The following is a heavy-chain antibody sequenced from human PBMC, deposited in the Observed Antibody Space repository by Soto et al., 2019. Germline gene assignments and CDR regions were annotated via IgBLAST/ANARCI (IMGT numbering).Heavy chain of an antibody. Sequence: ASVKVSCKASGYTFTSYGISWVRQAPGQGLEWMGWISAYNGNTSYAQKLQGRVTMTTYTSTSTAYMERRSLRSDHTAVYYCARDRGDTAMVTPFYYYYGMDVWGQGTTVTVSS. CDR3: ARDRGDTAMVTPFYYYYGMDV. V-gene: IGHV1-18*04. CDR2: ISAYNGNT. D-gene: IGHD5-18*01. J-gene: IGHJ6*02. CDR1: GYTFTSYG.